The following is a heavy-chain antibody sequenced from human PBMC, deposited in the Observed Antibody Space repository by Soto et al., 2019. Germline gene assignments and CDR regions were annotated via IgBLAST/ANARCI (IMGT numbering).Heavy chain of an antibody. J-gene: IGHJ5*02. CDR3: AKDGPGNWFDP. Sequence: PSETLSLTCTVSGGSISSYYWSWIRQPPGKGLEWIGYIYYSGSTNYNPSLKSRVTISVDTSKNQFSLKLSSVTAADTAVYYCAKDGPGNWFDPWGQGTLVTVSS. CDR1: GGSISSYY. CDR2: IYYSGST. V-gene: IGHV4-59*01.